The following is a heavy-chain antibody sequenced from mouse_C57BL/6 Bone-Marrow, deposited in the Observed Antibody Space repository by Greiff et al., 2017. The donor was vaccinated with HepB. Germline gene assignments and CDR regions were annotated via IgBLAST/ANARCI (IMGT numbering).Heavy chain of an antibody. D-gene: IGHD6-1*01. V-gene: IGHV15-2*01. CDR1: DSEVFPIAY. Sequence: QVQLQQSGSELRSPGSSVKLSCKDFDSEVFPIAYMRWVRQKPGHGFEWIGGILPSIGRTIYGEKLEDNAILDADTLSNTVYLELNSLASEDSAIYYCARGPSLAYWGQGTLVTVSA. CDR2: ILPSIGRT. CDR3: ARGPSLAY. J-gene: IGHJ3*01.